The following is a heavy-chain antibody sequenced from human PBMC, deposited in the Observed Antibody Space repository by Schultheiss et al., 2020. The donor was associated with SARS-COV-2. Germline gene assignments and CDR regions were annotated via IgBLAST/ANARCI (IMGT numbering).Heavy chain of an antibody. Sequence: GGSLRLSCAASGFTFSDYYMSWIRQAPGKGLEWVSYISSSGSTIYYADSVKGRFTISRDNAKNSLYLQMNSLRAEDTAVYYCAGPHPDIVVVPAASDYYYYGMDVWGQGTTVTVSS. CDR2: ISSSGSTI. V-gene: IGHV3-11*01. D-gene: IGHD2-2*01. CDR1: GFTFSDYY. J-gene: IGHJ6*02. CDR3: AGPHPDIVVVPAASDYYYYGMDV.